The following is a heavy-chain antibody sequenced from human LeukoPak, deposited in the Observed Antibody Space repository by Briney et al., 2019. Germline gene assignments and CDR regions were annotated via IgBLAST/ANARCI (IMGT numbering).Heavy chain of an antibody. D-gene: IGHD5-18*01. CDR3: ARVGGYSYGLAEDYYYYYTDV. J-gene: IGHJ6*03. V-gene: IGHV1-2*02. Sequence: ASVKVSCKASGYTFTGYYMHWVRQAPGQGLEWMGWINPNSGGTNYAQKFQGRVTMTRDTSISTAYMELNSLRAEDTAVYYCARVGGYSYGLAEDYYYYYTDVWGKGTTVTISS. CDR1: GYTFTGYY. CDR2: INPNSGGT.